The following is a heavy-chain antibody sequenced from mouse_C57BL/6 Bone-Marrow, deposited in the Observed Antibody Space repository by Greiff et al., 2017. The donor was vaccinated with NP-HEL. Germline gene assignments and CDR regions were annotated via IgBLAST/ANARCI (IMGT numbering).Heavy chain of an antibody. CDR2: IFPGSGST. V-gene: IGHV1-75*01. Sequence: QVQLQQSGPELVKPGASVKISCKASGYTFTDYYINWVKQRPGQGLEWIGWIFPGSGSTYYNEKFKGKATLTVDKSSSTAYMLLSSLTSEDSAVYFCARSDDYDAFHYFDYWGQGTTLTVSS. J-gene: IGHJ2*01. CDR1: GYTFTDYY. CDR3: ARSDDYDAFHYFDY. D-gene: IGHD2-4*01.